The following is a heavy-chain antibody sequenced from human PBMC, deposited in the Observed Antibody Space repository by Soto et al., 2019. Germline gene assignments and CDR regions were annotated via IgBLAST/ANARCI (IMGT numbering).Heavy chain of an antibody. CDR2: IDHSGST. V-gene: IGHV4-34*01. CDR1: GGSFSGYY. D-gene: IGHD1-26*01. CDR3: ARGRSGSYYAWYFDF. Sequence: QVQLQQWGAGLLKPSETLSLSCAVYGGSFSGYYWSWIRQPPGKGLEWIGEIDHSGSTNYDSSLKSRVPISVDTSENHFSLRLSSVTAADTAVYYCARGRSGSYYAWYFDFWGRGTLVTVSS. J-gene: IGHJ2*01.